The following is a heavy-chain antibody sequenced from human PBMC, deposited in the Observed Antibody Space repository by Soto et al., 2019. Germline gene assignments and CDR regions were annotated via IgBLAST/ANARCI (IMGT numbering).Heavy chain of an antibody. CDR2: ISGGTNST. D-gene: IGHD4-17*01. V-gene: IGHV3-23*01. Sequence: EVRLLESGGGLVQPGGSLRLSCAASGFTFSNYAMSWVRQAPGKGLEWVSSISGGTNSTYYADSVKGRFAISRDNSKNTLFLQMNGLSAEDTAVYYCAKDWKDFGDSRPAFDYWGPGTLVTVSS. J-gene: IGHJ4*02. CDR1: GFTFSNYA. CDR3: AKDWKDFGDSRPAFDY.